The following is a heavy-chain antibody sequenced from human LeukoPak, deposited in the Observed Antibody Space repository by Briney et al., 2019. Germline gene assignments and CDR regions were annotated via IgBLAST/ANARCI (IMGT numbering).Heavy chain of an antibody. V-gene: IGHV1-46*01. CDR1: GYSFTGYY. CDR2: INPNSGDT. D-gene: IGHD6-19*01. J-gene: IGHJ3*02. Sequence: ASVKVSCKASGYSFTGYYIHWVRQAPGQGLEWMGIINPNSGDTTYAQKFQGRVSMTRDTSTSTVYMELSSLRSEDTAVYYCARRMAVARGFDIWGQGTMVTVSS. CDR3: ARRMAVARGFDI.